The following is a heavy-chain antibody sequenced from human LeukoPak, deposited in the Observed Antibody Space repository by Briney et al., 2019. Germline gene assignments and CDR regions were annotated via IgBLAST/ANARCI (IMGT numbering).Heavy chain of an antibody. CDR2: ISAYNGNT. D-gene: IGHD6-19*01. J-gene: IGHJ3*02. V-gene: IGHV1-18*01. CDR3: ARGGGSTIAVAGREGAFDI. CDR1: GYTFTSYG. Sequence: ASVKVSCKASGYTFTSYGISWVRQAPGQGLEWMGWISAYNGNTNYAQKLQGRVTMTRDTSISTAYMEMSRLRSDDTAVYYCARGGGSTIAVAGREGAFDIWGQGTMVTVSS.